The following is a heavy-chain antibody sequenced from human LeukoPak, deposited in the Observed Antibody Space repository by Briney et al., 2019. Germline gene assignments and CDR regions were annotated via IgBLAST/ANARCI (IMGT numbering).Heavy chain of an antibody. J-gene: IGHJ4*02. CDR1: GFNFGKYW. CDR3: ARDIIRGQSDFDS. D-gene: IGHD5-12*01. V-gene: IGHV3-7*01. Sequence: PGGSLRLSCVASGFNFGKYWMSWVRQAPGKGLEFVGNIEDDGDQKNYVDSVKGRFTISRDNVKNSLYLQMNSLRVEDTAVYYCARDIIRGQSDFDSWGQGILVTVSS. CDR2: IEDDGDQK.